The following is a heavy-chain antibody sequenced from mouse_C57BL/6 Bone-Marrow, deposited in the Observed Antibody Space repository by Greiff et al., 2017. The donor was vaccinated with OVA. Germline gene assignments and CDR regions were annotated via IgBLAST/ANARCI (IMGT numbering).Heavy chain of an antibody. D-gene: IGHD2-5*01. CDR2: IDPETGGT. J-gene: IGHJ4*01. CDR3: TRGYSNYYAMDY. CDR1: GYTFTDYE. Sequence: QVQLKQSGAELVRPGASVTLSCKASGYTFTDYEMPWVKQTPVHGLEWIGAIDPETGGTAYNQKFKGKAILTADKSSSTAYMELRSLTSEDSAVYYGTRGYSNYYAMDYWGQGTSVTVSS. V-gene: IGHV1-15*01.